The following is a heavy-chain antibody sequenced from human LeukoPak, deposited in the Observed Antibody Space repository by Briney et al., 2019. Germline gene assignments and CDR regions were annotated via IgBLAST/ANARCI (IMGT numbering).Heavy chain of an antibody. J-gene: IGHJ3*02. CDR1: GGSISSGGYY. CDR2: IYHSGST. V-gene: IGHV4-30-2*01. CDR3: ARDYGHPHAFDI. Sequence: PSETLSLTCAVSGGSISSGGYYWSWIRQPPGKGLEWIGYIYHSGSTYYNPSLKSRVTISVDRSKNQFSLKLSSVTAADTAVYYCARDYGHPHAFDIWGQGTMVTVSS. D-gene: IGHD4-17*01.